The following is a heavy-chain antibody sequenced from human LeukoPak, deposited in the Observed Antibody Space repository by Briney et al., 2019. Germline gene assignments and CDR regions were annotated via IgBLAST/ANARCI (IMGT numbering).Heavy chain of an antibody. CDR2: ISSSSSIT. CDR1: GFTFSSYA. J-gene: IGHJ4*02. CDR3: ARGGAARPDY. D-gene: IGHD6-6*01. V-gene: IGHV3-48*02. Sequence: GGSLRLSCAASGFTFSSYAMSWVRQASGRGLEWISYISSSSSITSYAESVKGRFTISRDNAKSSLYLQMNSLRDDDTAVYYCARGGAARPDYWGLGTLVTVSS.